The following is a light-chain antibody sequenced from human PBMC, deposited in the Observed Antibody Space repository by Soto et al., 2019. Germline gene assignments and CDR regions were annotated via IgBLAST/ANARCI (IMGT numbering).Light chain of an antibody. CDR2: DVG. CDR3: CSYASSYSLV. J-gene: IGLJ3*02. Sequence: QSALTQPRSVSASPGQSVTISCTGTSSDVGAFNYVSWYQQHPGRAPKLMIYDVGKRPSGVPDRFFGSKSGNTASLTISGLQAEDEADYYCCSYASSYSLVLGGGTKLTVL. CDR1: SSDVGAFNY. V-gene: IGLV2-11*01.